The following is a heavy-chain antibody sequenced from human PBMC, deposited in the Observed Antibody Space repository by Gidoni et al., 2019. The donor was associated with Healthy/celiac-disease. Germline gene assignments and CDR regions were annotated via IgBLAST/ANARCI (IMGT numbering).Heavy chain of an antibody. V-gene: IGHV1-69*01. CDR2: IIPLFSTA. Sequence: QVQLVQSGAEVKKPVSSVKVSCKASGGTFRSYAISWVRQAPGQGLEWMGGIIPLFSTAKYAQKFQGRVTITADESTSTAYMELSSLRSEDTAVYYCASGNVAVVSNYYYGMDVWGQGTTVTVSS. CDR3: ASGNVAVVSNYYYGMDV. CDR1: GGTFRSYA. J-gene: IGHJ6*02. D-gene: IGHD3-22*01.